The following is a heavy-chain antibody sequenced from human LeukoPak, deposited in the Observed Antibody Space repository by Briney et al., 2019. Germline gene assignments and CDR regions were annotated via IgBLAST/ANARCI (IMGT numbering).Heavy chain of an antibody. Sequence: ASVKVSCTASGYTFTGYYMHWVRQAPGQGLEWMGWINPNSGATNYAQRFQGRVTMTRDTSISTAYMDLSRLRSDDTALYYCARDTPHYLVVPAAMLDYWGQGTLVTVSS. CDR3: ARDTPHYLVVPAAMLDY. CDR2: INPNSGAT. D-gene: IGHD2-2*01. J-gene: IGHJ4*02. V-gene: IGHV1-2*02. CDR1: GYTFTGYY.